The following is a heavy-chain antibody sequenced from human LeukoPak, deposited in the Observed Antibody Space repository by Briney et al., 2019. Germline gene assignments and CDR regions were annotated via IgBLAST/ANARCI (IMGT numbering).Heavy chain of an antibody. CDR1: GFTFSSYA. CDR2: ISYDGSNK. J-gene: IGHJ4*02. Sequence: GRSLRLSCAASGFTFSSYAMHWVRQAPGKGLEWVAVISYDGSNKYYADSVKGRFTISRDNSKNTLYLQMNSLRAEDTAVYYCARDPGYLDYWGQGTLVTVSS. CDR3: ARDPGYLDY. V-gene: IGHV3-30-3*01.